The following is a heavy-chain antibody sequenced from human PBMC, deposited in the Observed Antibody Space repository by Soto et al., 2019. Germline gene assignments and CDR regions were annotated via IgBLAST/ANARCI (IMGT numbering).Heavy chain of an antibody. D-gene: IGHD4-17*01. V-gene: IGHV3-23*01. J-gene: IGHJ3*01. CDR2: ISASGSRT. Sequence: GGSLRLSCAASGFIFNNYAMSWVRQAPGKGLEWVSGISASGSRTFYADSVKGRFTVSRDFSKNTLSLQMDSLRAEDTAVYFCGKDPNGDYVGGFEFWGPGTMVTVS. CDR1: GFIFNNYA. CDR3: GKDPNGDYVGGFEF.